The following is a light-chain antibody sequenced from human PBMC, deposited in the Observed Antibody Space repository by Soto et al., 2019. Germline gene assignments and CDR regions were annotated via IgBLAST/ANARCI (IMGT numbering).Light chain of an antibody. CDR3: QQYGSSPLT. CDR2: GAS. CDR1: QTVSFSY. Sequence: EIVLTQSPGTLSLSPGDRATLSCRASQTVSFSYLAWYQQKPGQAPRLLIYGASSRATGIQDRFSGSASGTDFPLTISRLEPEDFAVYYCQQYGSSPLTFGGGTKVEIK. V-gene: IGKV3-20*01. J-gene: IGKJ4*01.